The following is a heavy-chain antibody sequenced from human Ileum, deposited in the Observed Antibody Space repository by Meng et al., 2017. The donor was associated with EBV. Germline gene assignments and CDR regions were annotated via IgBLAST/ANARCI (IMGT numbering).Heavy chain of an antibody. Sequence: QWGPGSLTPSETLSPTCAVYGGFFSAYYWSWIRQSPGKWLEWIGEINHSGSTNYNPSLKSRVTISVDTSKNQFSLKLTSVTAADTAVYYCAREARSSGYHPGIGPWGQGTLVTVSS. CDR1: GGFFSAYY. J-gene: IGHJ5*02. D-gene: IGHD3-22*01. V-gene: IGHV4-34*02. CDR2: INHSGST. CDR3: AREARSSGYHPGIGP.